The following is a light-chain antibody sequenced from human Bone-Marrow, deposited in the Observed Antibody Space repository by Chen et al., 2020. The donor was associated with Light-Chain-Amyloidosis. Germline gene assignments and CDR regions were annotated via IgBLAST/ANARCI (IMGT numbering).Light chain of an antibody. CDR2: SAS. CDR1: QSISNY. CDR3: QQTYNAPG. V-gene: IGKV1-39*01. Sequence: DIQMTQSPSSLSASVGDRVTMTCRASQSISNYLNWYQQRPGKAPKLLIHSASTLQSGVPSRFSGSGFGTDFTLTIRSLQPEDFASYYCQQTYNAPGFGPGTKVDI. J-gene: IGKJ3*01.